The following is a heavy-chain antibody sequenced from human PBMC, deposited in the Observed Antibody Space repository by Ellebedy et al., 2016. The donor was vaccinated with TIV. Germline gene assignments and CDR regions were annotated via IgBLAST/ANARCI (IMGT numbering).Heavy chain of an antibody. CDR1: GGSISSSSHY. Sequence: SETLSLXXTVSGGSISSSSHYWGWIRQPPGKGLEWIGNIYYSGSTYYNPSLKSRVTISVDTSKNQFSLKLNSVTAADTAVYYCASDSSSWFSWGQGTLVTVSS. V-gene: IGHV4-39*01. CDR3: ASDSSSWFS. D-gene: IGHD6-13*01. CDR2: IYYSGST. J-gene: IGHJ4*02.